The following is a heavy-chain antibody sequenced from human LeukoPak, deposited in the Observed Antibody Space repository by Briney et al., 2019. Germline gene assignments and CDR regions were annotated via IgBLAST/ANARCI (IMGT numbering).Heavy chain of an antibody. CDR1: GFTFSSYA. V-gene: IGHV3-23*01. CDR2: ISGRGDST. CDR3: AGADTDSIAVAGTYYYYYGMDV. Sequence: GGSLRLSCAASGFTFSSYAMSWVRQAPGKGLEWVSTISGRGDSTYYADSVKGRFTISRDNSKNTLYLQMNSLRAEDTAVYYCAGADTDSIAVAGTYYYYYGMDVWGQGTTVTVSS. J-gene: IGHJ6*02. D-gene: IGHD6-19*01.